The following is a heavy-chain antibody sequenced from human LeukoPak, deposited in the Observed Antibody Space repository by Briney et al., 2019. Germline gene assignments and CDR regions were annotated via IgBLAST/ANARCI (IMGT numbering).Heavy chain of an antibody. CDR2: IKSKTDGGTT. D-gene: IGHD3-22*01. CDR1: GFTFSNAW. V-gene: IGHV3-15*01. J-gene: IGHJ4*02. Sequence: PGGSLRLSCAASGFTFSNAWMSWVRQAPGKGLEWVGRIKSKTDGGTTDYAAPVKGRFTISRDDSKNTLYLQMNSLKTEDTAVYYCTTDVSLFLGDAKRDDSSGYYHNTFDYWGQGTLVTVSS. CDR3: TTDVSLFLGDAKRDDSSGYYHNTFDY.